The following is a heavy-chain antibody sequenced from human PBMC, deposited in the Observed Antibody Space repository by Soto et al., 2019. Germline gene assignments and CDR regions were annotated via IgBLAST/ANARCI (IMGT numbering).Heavy chain of an antibody. CDR2: MNPNSGNT. CDR3: AIGTIVDTTRAGLCDYPY. V-gene: IGHV1-8*01. D-gene: IGHD5-18*01. Sequence: ASVKVSCKASGYTFTSYDINWVRQATGQGLEWMGWMNPNSGNTGYAQKFQGRVTMTRNTSISTAYMELSSLRSEDTAMYYCAIGTIVDTTRAGLCDYPYWGQGTLVTVSS. J-gene: IGHJ4*02. CDR1: GYTFTSYD.